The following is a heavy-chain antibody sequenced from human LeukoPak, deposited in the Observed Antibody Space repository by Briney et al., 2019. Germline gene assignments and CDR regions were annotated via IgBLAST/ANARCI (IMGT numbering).Heavy chain of an antibody. D-gene: IGHD5-12*01. Sequence: GGSLRLSCAASGFTVSSNYMSWVRQAPGKGLEWVSVIYSGGSTYYADSVKGRFTISRDNSKNTLYLQMNSLRAEDTAVYYCASPAVEMATIAFDYWGQGTLVTVSS. CDR1: GFTVSSNY. CDR2: IYSGGST. CDR3: ASPAVEMATIAFDY. J-gene: IGHJ4*02. V-gene: IGHV3-66*01.